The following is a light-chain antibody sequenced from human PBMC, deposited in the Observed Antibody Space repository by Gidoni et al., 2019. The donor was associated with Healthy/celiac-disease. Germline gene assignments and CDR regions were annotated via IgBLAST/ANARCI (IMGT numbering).Light chain of an antibody. CDR1: QSISSW. CDR2: KAS. V-gene: IGKV1-5*03. CDR3: QQYNSYQYT. Sequence: DIQMNQSPSTLSASVGDRVTITCRASQSISSWLAWYQQKPGKAPKLLIYKASSLESGVPSRFSGSGSGTDFTLTISSLQPDDFATYYCQQYNSYQYTFGQGTKLEIK. J-gene: IGKJ2*01.